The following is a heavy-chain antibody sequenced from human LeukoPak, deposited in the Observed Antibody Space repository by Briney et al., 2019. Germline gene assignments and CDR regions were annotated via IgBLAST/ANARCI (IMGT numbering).Heavy chain of an antibody. D-gene: IGHD3-10*01. V-gene: IGHV4-34*01. Sequence: PSETLSLTCAVYGGSFSGYYWSWIRQPPGKGLEWIGEINHSGSTNYNPSLKSRVTISVDTSKNQFSLKLSSVTAADTAVYYCARHPGYYYGSGTTRFDYWGQGTLVTVSS. CDR3: ARHPGYYYGSGTTRFDY. CDR2: INHSGST. CDR1: GGSFSGYY. J-gene: IGHJ4*02.